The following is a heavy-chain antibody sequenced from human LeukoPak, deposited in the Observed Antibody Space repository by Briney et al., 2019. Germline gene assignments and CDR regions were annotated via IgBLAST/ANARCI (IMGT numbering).Heavy chain of an antibody. CDR3: ASGGIYYGAAFDF. J-gene: IGHJ4*02. Sequence: SETLSLTCTVSGGSISSFYWSWIRQPPGQGLEWIGYIYYSGSTNYNPSLKSRVTISVDTSKNQFSLKLSSVTAADTAVYYCASGGIYYGAAFDFWGQGSLVTVSA. D-gene: IGHD1-26*01. CDR2: IYYSGST. V-gene: IGHV4-59*01. CDR1: GGSISSFY.